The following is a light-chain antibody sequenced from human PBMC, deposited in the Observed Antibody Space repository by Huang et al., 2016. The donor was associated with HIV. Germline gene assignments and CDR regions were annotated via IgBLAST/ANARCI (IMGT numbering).Light chain of an antibody. J-gene: IGKJ2*01. V-gene: IGKV1-6*02. CDR1: QDIRSD. CDR2: SAS. CDR3: LQDHSYPYT. Sequence: AIQMTQSPSSLSASVGDRVTVTCRASQDIRSDLGWYQQKPGRAPKLLIYSASTLHRGVPSRFSDSGSGTDFTLTISSLQPEDFATYYCLQDHSYPYTFGQGTRLEIK.